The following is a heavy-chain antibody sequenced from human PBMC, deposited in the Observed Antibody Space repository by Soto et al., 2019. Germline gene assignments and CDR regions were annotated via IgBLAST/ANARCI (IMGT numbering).Heavy chain of an antibody. V-gene: IGHV4-4*02. J-gene: IGHJ5*02. CDR3: ARDLTRTGSSWPLGWFDP. CDR2: VSHGGNT. CDR1: GDSISSRNW. D-gene: IGHD6-13*01. Sequence: SETPSLTCAVSGDSISSRNWWNWVRQPPGKGLEFIGQVSHGGNTNYNPSHQSRVTISLDKSKNQFSLKLSSVTAADTAVYYCARDLTRTGSSWPLGWFDPWGQGTLVTVSS.